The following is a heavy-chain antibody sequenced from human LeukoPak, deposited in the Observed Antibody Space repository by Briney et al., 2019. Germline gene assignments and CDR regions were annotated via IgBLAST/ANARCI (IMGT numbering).Heavy chain of an antibody. Sequence: GASVKVSCKASGYAFTSYGISWVRQAPGQGLEWMGWISAYSGNTNYAQKLQGRVTMTTDTSTSTAYMELRSLRSDDTAVYYCARDRQGIAVAELDYWGQGTLVTVSS. V-gene: IGHV1-18*01. D-gene: IGHD6-19*01. CDR1: GYAFTSYG. CDR3: ARDRQGIAVAELDY. J-gene: IGHJ4*02. CDR2: ISAYSGNT.